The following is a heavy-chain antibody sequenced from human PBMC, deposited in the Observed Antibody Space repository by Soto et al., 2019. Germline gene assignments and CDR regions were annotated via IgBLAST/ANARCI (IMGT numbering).Heavy chain of an antibody. J-gene: IGHJ6*03. CDR3: ARIPLYYDILTGYHRYYYMDV. CDR2: ISAYNGNT. Sequence: ASVKVSCKASGYTFTSYGISWVRQAPGQGLEWMGWISAYNGNTNYAQKLQGRVTMTTDTSTSTAYMELRSLRSDDTAVYYCARIPLYYDILTGYHRYYYMDVWGKGTTVTVSS. CDR1: GYTFTSYG. D-gene: IGHD3-9*01. V-gene: IGHV1-18*01.